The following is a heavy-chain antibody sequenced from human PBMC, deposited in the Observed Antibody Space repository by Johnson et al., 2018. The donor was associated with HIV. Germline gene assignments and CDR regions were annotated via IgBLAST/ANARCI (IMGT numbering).Heavy chain of an antibody. CDR1: GFTVSSNY. CDR3: ARDLVRASHAFDI. D-gene: IGHD2-8*02. V-gene: IGHV3-66*02. J-gene: IGHJ3*02. CDR2: IYSGGST. Sequence: VQLVESGGGLVQPGGSLRLSCAASGFTVSSNYMSWVRQAPGKGLEWVSVIYSGGSTYYADSVKGRFTISSDNSKNTLYLQMNSLRAEDTSVYYCARDLVRASHAFDIWGQGTMVTVSS.